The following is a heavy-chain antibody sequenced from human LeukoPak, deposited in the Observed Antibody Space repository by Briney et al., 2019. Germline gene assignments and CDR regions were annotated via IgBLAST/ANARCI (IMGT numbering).Heavy chain of an antibody. D-gene: IGHD5-18*01. CDR3: AKDADTATIIYWYFDL. Sequence: PGRSLRLSCAASGFSFRAYGMHWVRQAPGKGLEWVAVISDDGSNEYYSDSVKGRFTISRGNSRNSLYLQMNSLRAEDTAVYYCAKDADTATIIYWYFDLWGRGTLVTVSS. CDR1: GFSFRAYG. V-gene: IGHV3-30*18. J-gene: IGHJ2*01. CDR2: ISDDGSNE.